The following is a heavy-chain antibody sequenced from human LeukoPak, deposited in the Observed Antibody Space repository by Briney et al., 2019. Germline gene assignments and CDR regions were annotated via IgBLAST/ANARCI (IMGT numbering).Heavy chain of an antibody. V-gene: IGHV3-30*03. CDR3: ATTQLDGAAASFFDQ. CDR1: GFTFSTYG. CDR2: ISYDGSTE. J-gene: IGHJ4*02. D-gene: IGHD2-15*01. Sequence: GGSLRLSCAASGFTFSTYGMHWVRQAPGKGLEWVAGISYDGSTEQYADSVKGRFTISRDNSKNTLYLQMNSLRVEDTALYYCATTQLDGAAASFFDQWGQGTLVTVSS.